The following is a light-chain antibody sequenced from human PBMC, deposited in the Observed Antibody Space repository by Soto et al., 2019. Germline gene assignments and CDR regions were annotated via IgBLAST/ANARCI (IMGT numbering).Light chain of an antibody. Sequence: EIVLTQSPGTLSLSPGERATLSCRASQSVSSSYLAWYQQKPGQAPRLLIYGASSRATGIPDRFSGSGSGTDFTLTISRLEPEDFALYYCQQYGSSLFTFGPGTKGDIK. J-gene: IGKJ3*01. CDR3: QQYGSSLFT. V-gene: IGKV3-20*01. CDR1: QSVSSSY. CDR2: GAS.